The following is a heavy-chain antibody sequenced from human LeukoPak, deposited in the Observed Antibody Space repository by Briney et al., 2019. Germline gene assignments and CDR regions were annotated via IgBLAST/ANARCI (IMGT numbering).Heavy chain of an antibody. Sequence: GGSLRLSCAASGFTFSSNYMIWVRQAPGKGLEWVSVIYSGGSTCYADSVRGRFTISRDNSKNTLYLQMNSLRAKDTDVYYCAILGLRSSTSLDVWGQGTTVTVSS. D-gene: IGHD2-2*01. CDR3: AILGLRSSTSLDV. CDR1: GFTFSSNY. CDR2: IYSGGST. J-gene: IGHJ6*02. V-gene: IGHV3-53*01.